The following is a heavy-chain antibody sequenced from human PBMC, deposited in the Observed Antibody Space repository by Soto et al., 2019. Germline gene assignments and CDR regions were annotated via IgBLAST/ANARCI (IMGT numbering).Heavy chain of an antibody. CDR1: GFIFSDQY. V-gene: IGHV3-72*01. D-gene: IGHD3-16*01. J-gene: IGHJ2*01. CDR2: IRKKVNSYTT. CDR3: ARDLGGAPYGDL. Sequence: EMQLVESGGRLVQPGGSLRLSCAASGFIFSDQYMDWVRQAPGKGLEWVGRIRKKVNSYTTEYAASVKGRFTVSRDDSKNPLYLHMNSLKTEDTAVDYCARDLGGAPYGDLWGRGTLVTVSS.